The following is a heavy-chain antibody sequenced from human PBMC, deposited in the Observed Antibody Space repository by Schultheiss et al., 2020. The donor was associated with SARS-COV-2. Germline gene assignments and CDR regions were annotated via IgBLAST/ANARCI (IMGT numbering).Heavy chain of an antibody. D-gene: IGHD2/OR15-2a*01. J-gene: IGHJ4*02. CDR2: ISGSGGST. V-gene: IGHV3-23*01. CDR1: GFTFSDYY. CDR3: AKDMGSNSFDY. Sequence: GGSLRLSCAASGFTFSDYYMSWIRQAPGKGLEWVSAISGSGGSTYYADSVKGRFTISRDNSKNTLYLQMNSLRAEDTALYYCAKDMGSNSFDYWGQGTLVTVSS.